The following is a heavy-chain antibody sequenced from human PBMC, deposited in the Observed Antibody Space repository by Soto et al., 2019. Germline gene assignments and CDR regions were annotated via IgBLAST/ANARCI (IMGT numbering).Heavy chain of an antibody. CDR3: ARASWNDPLIPLNYYYYGMDV. V-gene: IGHV4-39*07. CDR1: GGSISSSSDY. D-gene: IGHD1-1*01. Sequence: SETLSLTCTVSGGSISSSSDYWGWIRQPPGKGLEWIGCIDYSGSTYYNPSLKSRVTISVDTSKNQFSLKLSSVTAADTAVYYCARASWNDPLIPLNYYYYGMDVWGQGTTVTVSS. J-gene: IGHJ6*02. CDR2: IDYSGST.